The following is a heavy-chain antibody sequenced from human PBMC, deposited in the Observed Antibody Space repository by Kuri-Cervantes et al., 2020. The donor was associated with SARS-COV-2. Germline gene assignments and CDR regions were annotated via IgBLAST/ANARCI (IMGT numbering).Heavy chain of an antibody. D-gene: IGHD6-19*01. Sequence: GGSLRLSCAASGFTFSDYYMSWIRQAPGKGLEWVSYISSSSSYTNYADSVKCRFTISRDNAKNSLYLQMNSLRAEDTAVYYCARAPQWVAGDDAFDIWGQGTMVTVSS. J-gene: IGHJ3*02. CDR3: ARAPQWVAGDDAFDI. CDR2: ISSSSSYT. V-gene: IGHV3-11*05. CDR1: GFTFSDYY.